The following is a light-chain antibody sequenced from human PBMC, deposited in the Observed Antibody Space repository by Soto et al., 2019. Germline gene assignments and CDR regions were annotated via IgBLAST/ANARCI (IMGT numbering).Light chain of an antibody. CDR1: QGISSY. CDR2: AAS. J-gene: IGKJ4*01. V-gene: IGKV1-8*01. Sequence: AIRMTQSPSSLSASTGDRVTITCRASQGISSYLAWYQQKPGKAPKLLIYAASTLQSGVPSRFSGRGSGTDCTLTNSCLQAEDLATYYCQQYYSYLLTFGGGTKVEIK. CDR3: QQYYSYLLT.